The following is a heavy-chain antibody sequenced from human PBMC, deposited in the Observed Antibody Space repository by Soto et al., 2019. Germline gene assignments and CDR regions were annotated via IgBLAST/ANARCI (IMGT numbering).Heavy chain of an antibody. Sequence: SETLSLTCGVYGGSFSGYYWSWIRQPPGKGLEWIGEIYHSGSTNYNPSLKSRVTISVDTSKNQFSLKLSSVTAADTAVYYCARPGSYYKTSIFFDYWGQATLVTVSS. V-gene: IGHV4-34*09. CDR3: ARPGSYYKTSIFFDY. CDR1: GGSFSGYY. J-gene: IGHJ4*02. CDR2: IYHSGST. D-gene: IGHD3-10*01.